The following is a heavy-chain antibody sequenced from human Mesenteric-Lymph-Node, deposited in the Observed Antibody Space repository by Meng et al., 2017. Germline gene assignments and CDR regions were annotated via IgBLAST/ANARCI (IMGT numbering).Heavy chain of an antibody. J-gene: IGHJ4*02. CDR1: GGSLSDYC. D-gene: IGHD3-22*01. CDR3: ARTHFYDSSNYGFDY. Sequence: QGQLQQWGAGLLKPSETLSLTCAVYGGSLSDYCCHWIRQPPGKGLGWIGEVNHSKSTNYNPSLKSRITISLDTSKNQVSLRLNSVTAADTAVYYCARTHFYDSSNYGFDYWGQGTLVTVSS. CDR2: VNHSKST. V-gene: IGHV4-34*02.